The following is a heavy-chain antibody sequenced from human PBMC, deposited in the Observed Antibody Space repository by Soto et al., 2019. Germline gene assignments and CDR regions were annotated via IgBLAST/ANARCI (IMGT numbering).Heavy chain of an antibody. J-gene: IGHJ4*02. V-gene: IGHV3-74*01. D-gene: IGHD1-26*01. CDR2: IYFDGITT. CDR3: ARGGAMGVDY. CDR1: GFTSNTHW. Sequence: GGSLRLSCTASGFTSNTHWMHWVRQAPGKGLVWVSRIYFDGITTNYADSVKGRLTVSRDNAKNTVYLHVNTLRDEDTAVYYCARGGAMGVDYWGQGTLVTVSS.